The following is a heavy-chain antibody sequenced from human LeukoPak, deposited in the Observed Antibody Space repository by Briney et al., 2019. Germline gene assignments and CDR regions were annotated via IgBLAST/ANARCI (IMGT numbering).Heavy chain of an antibody. CDR3: ARDLGYSYGYAFDY. CDR2: ISSSSTYI. CDR1: GFTFSSYS. V-gene: IGHV3-21*01. J-gene: IGHJ4*02. Sequence: GRSLRLSCAASGFTFSSYSMDWVRQAPGKGLEWVSSISSSSTYIYYADSVKGRFTISRDNAKNSLYLEMKSLRADDTAVYYCARDLGYSYGYAFDYWGQGTLVTVSS. D-gene: IGHD5-18*01.